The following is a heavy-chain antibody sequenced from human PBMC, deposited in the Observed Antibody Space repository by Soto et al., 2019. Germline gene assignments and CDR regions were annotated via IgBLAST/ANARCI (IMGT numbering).Heavy chain of an antibody. J-gene: IGHJ4*02. V-gene: IGHV3-74*01. CDR1: GFTFSSYW. CDR3: TRDIGGKGAY. D-gene: IGHD3-10*01. Sequence: VGSLRLSCAPSGFTFSSYWMHWVRQVPGKGLLWVSRIDEYGNTINYADSVRGRFTISRDNARNTLYLEMNSLRAEDTALYYCTRDIGGKGAYWGPGTLVTVSS. CDR2: IDEYGNTI.